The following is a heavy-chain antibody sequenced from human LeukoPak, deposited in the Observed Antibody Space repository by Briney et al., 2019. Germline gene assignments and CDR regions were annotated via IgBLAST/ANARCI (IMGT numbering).Heavy chain of an antibody. CDR2: INPSSGGT. V-gene: IGHV1-2*02. CDR3: ARDFISIVVVPAAMANWFDP. CDR1: GYTFTGYY. Sequence: ASVKVSCKASGYTFTGYYMHWVRQAPGQGLEWMGWINPSSGGTNYAQKFQGRVTMTRDTSISTAYMELSRLRSDDTAVYYCARDFISIVVVPAAMANWFDPWGQGTLVTVSS. D-gene: IGHD2-2*01. J-gene: IGHJ5*02.